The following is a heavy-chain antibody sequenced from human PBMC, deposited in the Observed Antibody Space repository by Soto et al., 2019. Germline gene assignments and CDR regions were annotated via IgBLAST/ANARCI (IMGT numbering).Heavy chain of an antibody. Sequence: GGSLRLSCAASGFTFSSYAMSWVRQAPGKGLEWVSVISGTGGSTYYADSVKGRFTISRDNSKNTLHLQMNSLRAEDTAVYYCGKDRPASGTSWSNAFDIWGQGTMVTVSS. CDR2: ISGTGGST. CDR1: GFTFSSYA. CDR3: GKDRPASGTSWSNAFDI. V-gene: IGHV3-23*01. D-gene: IGHD6-13*01. J-gene: IGHJ3*02.